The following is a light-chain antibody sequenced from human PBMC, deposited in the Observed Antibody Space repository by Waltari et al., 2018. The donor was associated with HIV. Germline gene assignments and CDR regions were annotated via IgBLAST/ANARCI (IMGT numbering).Light chain of an antibody. CDR2: EVS. CDR3: CSYAGAYTYV. Sequence: QSALTQPRSVSGSPGQSVTISCTGTSSDIGYFDYVSWYQQYPGKAPKVIIYEVSQPPSGVPDRFTASKSGITASLTISGLQDEDEAHYYCCSYAGAYTYVFGTGTKVTVL. V-gene: IGLV2-11*01. CDR1: SSDIGYFDY. J-gene: IGLJ1*01.